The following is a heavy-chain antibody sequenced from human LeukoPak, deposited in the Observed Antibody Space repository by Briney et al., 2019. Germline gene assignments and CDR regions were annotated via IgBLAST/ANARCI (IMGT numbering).Heavy chain of an antibody. Sequence: PGGSLRLSCAASGFTISRYGMHWVRQAPGKGLEWVAIIRYDGSNKNYADSVKGRITISRDDSKNTLYLQMNGLRAEDTAVYYCAKDPRDCSSASCYIAAAGFDYWGQGTLVSVSS. CDR1: GFTISRYG. CDR3: AKDPRDCSSASCYIAAAGFDY. J-gene: IGHJ4*02. CDR2: IRYDGSNK. D-gene: IGHD2-2*02. V-gene: IGHV3-30*02.